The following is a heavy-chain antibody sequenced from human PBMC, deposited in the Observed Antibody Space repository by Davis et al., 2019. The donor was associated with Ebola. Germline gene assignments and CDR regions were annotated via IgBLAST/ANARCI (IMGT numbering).Heavy chain of an antibody. D-gene: IGHD4-17*01. V-gene: IGHV4-59*01. CDR3: ARGNYGDYIVLYYYNMDV. J-gene: IGHJ6*02. CDR2: IHYLGNT. Sequence: SETLSLTCTVSGGSINNYFWSWIRQPPGKGLEWIGHIHYLGNTNYNPSLKSRVTMSVDTSKSQFSLKLSSVTAADTAVYYCARGNYGDYIVLYYYNMDVWGQGTTVTVSS. CDR1: GGSINNYF.